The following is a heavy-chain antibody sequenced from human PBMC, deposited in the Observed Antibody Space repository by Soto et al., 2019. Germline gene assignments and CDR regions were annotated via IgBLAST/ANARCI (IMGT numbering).Heavy chain of an antibody. CDR3: ARHYGYYSHYMDV. J-gene: IGHJ6*03. Sequence: SETLSLTCTVSGDSISNNNFYWGWIRQPPGKGLEWIGTIYYSGSTYYNTSLKSRVTISVDTSNNQLSLKLSSVTAADTAVYYCARHYGYYSHYMDVWTKGTMVTVSS. V-gene: IGHV4-39*01. CDR2: IYYSGST. D-gene: IGHD3-10*01. CDR1: GDSISNNNFY.